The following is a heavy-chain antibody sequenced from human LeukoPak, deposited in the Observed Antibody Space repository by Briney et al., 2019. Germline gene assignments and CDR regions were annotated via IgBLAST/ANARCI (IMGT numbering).Heavy chain of an antibody. CDR1: GGSFSGYY. V-gene: IGHV4-39*01. Sequence: SETLSLTCAVYGGSFSGYYWGWIRQPPGKGLEWIGSIYYSGSTYYNPSLKSRVTISVDTSKNQFSLKLSSVTAADTAVYYCARQANYDFWSGYYMDADYWGQGTLVTVSS. D-gene: IGHD3-3*01. J-gene: IGHJ4*02. CDR2: IYYSGST. CDR3: ARQANYDFWSGYYMDADY.